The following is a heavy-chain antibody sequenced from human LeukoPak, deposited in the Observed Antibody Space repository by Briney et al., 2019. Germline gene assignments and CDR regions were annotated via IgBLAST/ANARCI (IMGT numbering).Heavy chain of an antibody. CDR1: GYTFSSYA. D-gene: IGHD3-22*01. CDR2: INTNTGNP. CDR3: ARGHSYYETSGFHRPGGH. V-gene: IGHV7-4-1*02. J-gene: IGHJ4*02. Sequence: GASVKISCKASGYTFSSYAMNWVRQAPGQGLEWMGWINTNTGNPTYAQGFTGRFVFSLDTSVNTAYLQISGLKAEDTAVFYCARGHSYYETSGFHRPGGHWGQGTPVTVSS.